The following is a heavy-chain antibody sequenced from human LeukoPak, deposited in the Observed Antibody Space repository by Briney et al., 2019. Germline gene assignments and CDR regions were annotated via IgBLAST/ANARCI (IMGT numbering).Heavy chain of an antibody. Sequence: SETLSLTCAVYGGSFSGYYWSWIRQPPGKGLEWIGEINHSGSTNYNPSLKSRVTISVDTSKNQFSLKLSSVTAADTAVYYCASSYSSSWYSAFDIWGQGTMVTLSS. D-gene: IGHD6-13*01. V-gene: IGHV4-34*01. CDR2: INHSGST. J-gene: IGHJ3*02. CDR1: GGSFSGYY. CDR3: ASSYSSSWYSAFDI.